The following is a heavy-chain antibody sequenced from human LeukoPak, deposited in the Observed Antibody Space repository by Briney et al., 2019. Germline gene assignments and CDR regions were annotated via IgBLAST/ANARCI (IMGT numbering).Heavy chain of an antibody. J-gene: IGHJ3*02. CDR3: ARGDCSGGSCYFVAFDI. D-gene: IGHD2-15*01. CDR2: ISSSSSYI. Sequence: GGSLRLSCAASGFTFSSYSMNWVRQAPGKGLEWVSSISSSSSYIYYADSVKGRFTISRDDAKNSLYLQMNSLRAEDTAVYYCARGDCSGGSCYFVAFDIWGQGTMVTVSS. CDR1: GFTFSSYS. V-gene: IGHV3-21*01.